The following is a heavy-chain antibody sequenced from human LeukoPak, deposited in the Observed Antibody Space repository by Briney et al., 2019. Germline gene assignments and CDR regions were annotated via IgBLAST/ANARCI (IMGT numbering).Heavy chain of an antibody. V-gene: IGHV1-2*02. D-gene: IGHD6-19*01. CDR1: GYTFTGYY. Sequence: ASVKVSRKPSGYTFTGYYMHGVRQAPGQGLEWMGWINPNSGGTNYAQKFQGRVTMTRDTSISTAYMELSRLRSDDTAVYYCARLSSSTREVAGPEGDYWGQGTLVTVSS. J-gene: IGHJ4*02. CDR3: ARLSSSTREVAGPEGDY. CDR2: INPNSGGT.